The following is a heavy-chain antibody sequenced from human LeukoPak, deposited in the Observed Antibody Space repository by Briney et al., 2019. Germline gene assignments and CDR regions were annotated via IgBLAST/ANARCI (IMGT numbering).Heavy chain of an antibody. CDR2: INSDSSLM. J-gene: IGHJ4*02. Sequence: PGGSLRLSCAASGCTFSSYSMNWVRQAPGKGLEWVSSINSDSSLMFYAESVKGRFTISRDNARNSLYLQMNSLRAEDTAVYYCIRDLFDDYSLDYWGQGALVTVSS. CDR3: IRDLFDDYSLDY. V-gene: IGHV3-21*01. D-gene: IGHD3-16*01. CDR1: GCTFSSYS.